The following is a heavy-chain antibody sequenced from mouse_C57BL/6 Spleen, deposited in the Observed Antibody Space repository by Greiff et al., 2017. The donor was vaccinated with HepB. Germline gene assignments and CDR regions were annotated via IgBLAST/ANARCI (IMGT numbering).Heavy chain of an antibody. Sequence: DVHLVESGGGLVQPGGSLSLSCAASGFTFTDYYMSWVRQPPGKALEWLGFIRNKANGYTTEYSASVKGRFTISRDNSQSILYLQMNALRAEDSATYYCARYGDPYYFDYWGQGTTLTVSS. CDR2: IRNKANGYTT. CDR1: GFTFTDYY. J-gene: IGHJ2*01. CDR3: ARYGDPYYFDY. V-gene: IGHV7-3*01.